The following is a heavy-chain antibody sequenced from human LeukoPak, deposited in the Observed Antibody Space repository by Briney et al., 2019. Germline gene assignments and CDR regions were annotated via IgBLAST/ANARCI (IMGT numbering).Heavy chain of an antibody. Sequence: SETLSLTCAVYGGSFSGYYWSWIRQPPGKGLEWIGEINHSGSTNYNPSLKSRVTISVDTSKNQFSLKLSSVTAADTAVYYCARGGRLHAFDIWGQGTVVIVSS. CDR3: ARGGRLHAFDI. J-gene: IGHJ3*02. CDR1: GGSFSGYY. CDR2: INHSGST. V-gene: IGHV4-34*01.